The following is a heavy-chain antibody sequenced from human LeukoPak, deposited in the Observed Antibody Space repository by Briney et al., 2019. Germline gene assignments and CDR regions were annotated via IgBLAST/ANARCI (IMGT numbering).Heavy chain of an antibody. CDR1: GYSIRSGYY. J-gene: IGHJ4*02. CDR3: ARLFRGEQSGLAY. Sequence: PSETLSLTCAVSGYSIRSGYYWGWIRQPPGKGLEWIGSIYHSGSTYYNPSLKSRVTISVDTSKNQFSLKLSSVTAADTAVYYCARLFRGEQSGLAYWGQGTLVTVSS. D-gene: IGHD3-16*01. CDR2: IYHSGST. V-gene: IGHV4-38-2*01.